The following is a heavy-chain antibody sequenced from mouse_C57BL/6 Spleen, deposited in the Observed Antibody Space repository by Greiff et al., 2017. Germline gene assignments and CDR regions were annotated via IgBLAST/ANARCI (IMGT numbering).Heavy chain of an antibody. CDR1: GFSLTSYG. V-gene: IGHV2-2*01. J-gene: IGHJ4*01. CDR2: IWSGGST. D-gene: IGHD2-4*01. Sequence: VKLVESGPGLVQPSQSLSITCTVSGFSLTSYGVHWVRQSPGKGLEWLGVIWSGGSTDYNAAFISRLSISKDNSKSQVFFKMNSLQADDTAIYYCARAYDYDYYAMDYWGQGTSVTVSS. CDR3: ARAYDYDYYAMDY.